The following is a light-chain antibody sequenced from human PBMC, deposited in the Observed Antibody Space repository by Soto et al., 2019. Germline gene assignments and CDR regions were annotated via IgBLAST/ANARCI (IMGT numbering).Light chain of an antibody. CDR2: GAS. V-gene: IGKV3-20*01. CDR1: QSVSNSL. Sequence: EIGLTQSPGTLSLSPGERATLFYRANQSVSNSLAWYQQKTGQAPRLLISGASSRATGIPDRFSGSGSETDFTLTISRLEPEDFALYYCQQYGSSPITFGQGTR. CDR3: QQYGSSPIT. J-gene: IGKJ5*01.